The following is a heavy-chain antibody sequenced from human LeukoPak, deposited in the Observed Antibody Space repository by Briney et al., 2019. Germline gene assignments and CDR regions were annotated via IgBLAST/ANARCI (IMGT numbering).Heavy chain of an antibody. CDR1: GFTFSSYW. Sequence: GGSLRLSCAASGFTFSSYWMSWVRQAPGKGLEWVANIKQDGSEKYYVDSVKGRFTISRDNSKNTLYLQMNSLRAEDTAVYYCAKHGDSGLNNFDYWGQGTLVTVSS. V-gene: IGHV3-7*03. CDR3: AKHGDSGLNNFDY. CDR2: IKQDGSEK. D-gene: IGHD4-17*01. J-gene: IGHJ4*02.